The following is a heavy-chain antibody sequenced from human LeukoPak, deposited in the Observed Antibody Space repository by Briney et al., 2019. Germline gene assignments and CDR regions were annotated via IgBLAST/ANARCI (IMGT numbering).Heavy chain of an antibody. Sequence: SETLSLTCAVYGGSFSGYYWSWIRQPPGKGLEWIGEINHSGSTNYNPSLKSRVTISVDTSKNQFSLKLSSVTAADTAVYYCARGAMVRGDPAGYYYYYGMDVWGQGTTVTVSS. CDR3: ARGAMVRGDPAGYYYYYGMDV. D-gene: IGHD3-10*01. CDR2: INHSGST. V-gene: IGHV4-34*01. J-gene: IGHJ6*02. CDR1: GGSFSGYY.